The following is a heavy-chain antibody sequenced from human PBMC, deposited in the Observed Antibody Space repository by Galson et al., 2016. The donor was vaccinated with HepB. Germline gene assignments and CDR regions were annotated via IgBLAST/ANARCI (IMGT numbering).Heavy chain of an antibody. CDR2: ISAHNGNT. CDR3: ARILGSSWYSGGYYYGMDV. J-gene: IGHJ6*02. CDR1: GYTFTSYG. Sequence: SVKVSCKASGYTFTSYGISWVRQAPGQGHEWMGWISAHNGNTNYAQKFQGRDTMTTDTSTSTAYMELRSLRSDDTAVYYCARILGSSWYSGGYYYGMDVWGQGTTVTVSS. D-gene: IGHD6-13*01. V-gene: IGHV1-18*01.